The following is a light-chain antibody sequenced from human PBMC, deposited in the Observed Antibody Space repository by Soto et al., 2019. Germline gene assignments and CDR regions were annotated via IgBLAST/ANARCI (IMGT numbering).Light chain of an antibody. J-gene: IGKJ4*01. V-gene: IGKV3-15*01. CDR2: DAS. CDR3: QQYNNWPLT. CDR1: QSVNSN. Sequence: EIVMTQSPATLSVSPGERATLSCRASQSVNSNLAWYQQKPGQAPRLLIYDASARATGIPARFSGSGSGTEFTLTISSLQSEDFACYYCQQYNNWPLTFGGGTKVEIK.